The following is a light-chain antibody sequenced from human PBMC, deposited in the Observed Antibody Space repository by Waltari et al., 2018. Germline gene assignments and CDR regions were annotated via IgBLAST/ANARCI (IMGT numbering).Light chain of an antibody. CDR1: QRVNAN. CDR3: QQGYT. J-gene: IGKJ2*01. Sequence: EVLMTQSPATLSVSPGERATLSCRASQRVNANVAWYQQRPGQAPRLLIYSASTRATGIPARFSGSGDGTAFTLTITSLQSEDFAGYYCQQGYTFGQGTKLEIK. V-gene: IGKV3-15*01. CDR2: SAS.